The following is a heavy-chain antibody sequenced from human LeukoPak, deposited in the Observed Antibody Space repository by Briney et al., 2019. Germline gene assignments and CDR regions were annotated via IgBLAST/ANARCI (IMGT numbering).Heavy chain of an antibody. CDR1: GFTFDDYA. D-gene: IGHD6-19*01. V-gene: IGHV3-9*01. CDR3: AKDTRGVAGTLGY. CDR2: ISWNSGSI. Sequence: GRSLRLSCAASGFTFDDYAMHWVRQAPGKGLEWVSGISWNSGSIGYADSVKGRFTISRDNAKNSLYLQMNSLRAEDTALYYCAKDTRGVAGTLGYWGQGTLVTVSS. J-gene: IGHJ4*02.